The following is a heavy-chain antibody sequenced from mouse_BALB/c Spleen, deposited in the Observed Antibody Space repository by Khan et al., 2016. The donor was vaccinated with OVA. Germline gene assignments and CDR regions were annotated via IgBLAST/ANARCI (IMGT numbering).Heavy chain of an antibody. V-gene: IGHV3-2*02. Sequence: QLVETGPGLVKPSQSLSLTCTVTGYSITTDYVWYWIRQFPGNKLELMGFISYSGNTKYNPSLKSRISITRNTSKNQFFLKLKFVTTEDTASYYCTGVSEGDFDYWGQGTTLTVSS. CDR1: GYSITTDYV. J-gene: IGHJ2*01. CDR2: ISYSGNT. CDR3: TGVSEGDFDY.